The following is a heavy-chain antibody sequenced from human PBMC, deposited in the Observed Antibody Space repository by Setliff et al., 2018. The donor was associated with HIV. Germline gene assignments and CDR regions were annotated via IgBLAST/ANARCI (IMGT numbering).Heavy chain of an antibody. J-gene: IGHJ3*02. D-gene: IGHD3-10*01. CDR1: GGSISSHY. CDR2: IYYSGST. V-gene: IGHV4-59*11. CDR3: ARRLLWFGEVGAFDI. Sequence: SETLSLTCTVSGGSISSHYWSWIRQPPGKGLAWIGYIYYSGSTNYNPSLKSRVTISVDTSKNQFSLKLSSVTAADTAVYYCARRLLWFGEVGAFDIWGQGTMVTVSS.